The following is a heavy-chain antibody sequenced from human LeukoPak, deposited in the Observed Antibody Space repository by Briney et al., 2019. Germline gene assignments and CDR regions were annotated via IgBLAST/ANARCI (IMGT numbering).Heavy chain of an antibody. Sequence: GGSLRLSCAASGFTFSSYSMNWVRQAPGKGLEWVSYISSSSNAIYYADSVKGRFTISRDNSKNTLYLQMNSLRAEDTAVYYCAKSHRYYYDSSLDAFDIWGQGTMVTVSS. D-gene: IGHD3-22*01. J-gene: IGHJ3*02. CDR3: AKSHRYYYDSSLDAFDI. CDR1: GFTFSSYS. CDR2: ISSSSNAI. V-gene: IGHV3-48*01.